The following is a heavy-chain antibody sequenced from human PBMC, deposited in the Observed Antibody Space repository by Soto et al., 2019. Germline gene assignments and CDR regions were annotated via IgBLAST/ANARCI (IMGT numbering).Heavy chain of an antibody. Sequence: QVQLVQPGAEVRKPGASVKVSCKASGDIFTNFDFNWVQQATGQGLEWIGWMRANSGDTGHDQKFQGRVRMTRDTSIVTAYMELSSLRAEDTAVYYFARYIYGQGFEAWGQGTLVFVSS. CDR3: ARYIYGQGFEA. CDR2: MRANSGDT. J-gene: IGHJ5*02. CDR1: GDIFTNFD. D-gene: IGHD3-3*02. V-gene: IGHV1-8*01.